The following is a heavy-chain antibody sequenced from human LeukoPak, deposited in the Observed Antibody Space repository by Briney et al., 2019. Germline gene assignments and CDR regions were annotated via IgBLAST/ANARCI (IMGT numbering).Heavy chain of an antibody. V-gene: IGHV3-11*01. D-gene: IGHD5-18*01. CDR2: ISSSGSTI. CDR3: ARGLASWIQLWSASDY. CDR1: GFTFSDYY. Sequence: GGSLRPSCAASGFTFSDYYMSWIRQAPGKGLEWVSYISSSGSTIYYADSVKGRFTISRDNAKNSLYLQMNSLRAEDTAVYYCARGLASWIQLWSASDYWGQGTLVTVSS. J-gene: IGHJ4*02.